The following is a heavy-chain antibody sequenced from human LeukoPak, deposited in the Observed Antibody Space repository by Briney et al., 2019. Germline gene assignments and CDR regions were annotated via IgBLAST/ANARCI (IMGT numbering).Heavy chain of an antibody. J-gene: IGHJ4*02. CDR1: GYTFTGYY. D-gene: IGHD6-13*01. CDR3: ARPYSRSWSMWVNFDY. Sequence: ASVKVSCKASGYTFTGYYMHWVRQAPGQGLEWMGWINPNSGGTNYAQKFQGRVTMTRDTSISTAYMELSRLRSDDTAVYYCARPYSRSWSMWVNFDYWGQGTLVTVSS. CDR2: INPNSGGT. V-gene: IGHV1-2*02.